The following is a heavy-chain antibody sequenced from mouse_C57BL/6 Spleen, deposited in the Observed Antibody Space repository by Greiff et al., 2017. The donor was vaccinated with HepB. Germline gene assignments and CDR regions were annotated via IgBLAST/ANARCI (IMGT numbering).Heavy chain of an antibody. CDR3: ARRNYYGSSYDDY. Sequence: VQLQQSGAELVRPGPSVKVSCKASGYAFTNYLIEWVKQRPGQGLEWIGVINPGSGGTNYNEKFKGKATLTADKSSSTAYMQLSSLTSEDSAVYFCARRNYYGSSYDDYWGQGTTLTVSS. CDR1: GYAFTNYL. V-gene: IGHV1-54*01. J-gene: IGHJ2*01. CDR2: INPGSGGT. D-gene: IGHD1-1*01.